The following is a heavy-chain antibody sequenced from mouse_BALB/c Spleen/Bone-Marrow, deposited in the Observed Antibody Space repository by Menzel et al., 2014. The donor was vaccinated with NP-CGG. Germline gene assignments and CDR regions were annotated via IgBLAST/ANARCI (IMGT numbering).Heavy chain of an antibody. CDR3: AREARTGAWFAY. CDR1: GYTFTSYT. V-gene: IGHV1-4*02. D-gene: IGHD4-1*01. CDR2: IVPSSGYT. Sequence: LVESGAELARPGASVKMSCKASGYTFTSYTIQWVKRRPGQGLEWVGYIVPSSGYTDYNQNFKDKTTLTADKSSSTAYMQLSSLTSADSAVYYCAREARTGAWFAYRGQGTLVTVSA. J-gene: IGHJ3*01.